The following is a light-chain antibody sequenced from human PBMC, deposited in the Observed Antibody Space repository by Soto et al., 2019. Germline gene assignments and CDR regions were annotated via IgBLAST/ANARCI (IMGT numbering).Light chain of an antibody. CDR3: QTWGTGIVL. CDR2: INNDGTH. CDR1: SGHSTSA. V-gene: IGLV4-69*01. J-gene: IGLJ2*01. Sequence: QLVLTQSPSASASLGASVRLTCTLSSGHSTSAIAWHQQHPEKGPRYLMKINNDGTHTKGDGIPDRFSGSSSGAERYLTISSLQSEDEADYYCQTWGTGIVLFGGGTKLTVL.